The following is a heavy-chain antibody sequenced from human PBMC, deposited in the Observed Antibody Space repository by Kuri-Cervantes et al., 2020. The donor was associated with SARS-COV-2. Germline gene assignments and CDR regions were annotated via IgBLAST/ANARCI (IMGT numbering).Heavy chain of an antibody. J-gene: IGHJ4*02. D-gene: IGHD1-26*01. CDR3: AHRRWGGSYDY. CDR2: IYWDDDK. Sequence: SGPTLVKPTQTPTLTCTFSGFSLSTSAVGVGWIRQPPGKALEWLALIYWDDDKRYGPSLKSRLTITKDTSKNQVVLTMTNMDPVDTATYYCAHRRWGGSYDYWGQGTLVTVSS. CDR1: GFSLSTSAVG. V-gene: IGHV2-5*05.